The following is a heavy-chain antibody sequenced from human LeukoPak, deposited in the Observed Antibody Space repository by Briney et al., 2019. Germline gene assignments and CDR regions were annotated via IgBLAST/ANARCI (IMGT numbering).Heavy chain of an antibody. CDR2: IYYSGST. V-gene: IGHV4-39*01. CDR3: ARIYCGGDCRGYYYHYYMDV. D-gene: IGHD2-21*02. CDR1: GGSISSSSYY. Sequence: SESLSLTCTVSGGSISSSSYYWGWIRQPPGKGLEWIGSIYYSGSTYYNPSRRSRVTISVDTSKQQFSLKLSSVAAADTAVYYCARIYCGGDCRGYYYHYYMDVWGKGTTVTISS. J-gene: IGHJ6*03.